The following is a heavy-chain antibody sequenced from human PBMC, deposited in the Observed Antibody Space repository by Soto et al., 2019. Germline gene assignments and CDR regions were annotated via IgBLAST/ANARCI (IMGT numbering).Heavy chain of an antibody. D-gene: IGHD3-3*01. J-gene: IGHJ5*02. CDR3: ASRKYYDFWSGYSGGNNWFDP. V-gene: IGHV4-39*01. CDR1: GGSISSSSYY. Sequence: SETLSLTCTVSGGSISSSSYYWGWIRQPPGKGLEWIGSIYYSGSTYYNPSLKSRVTISVDTSKNQFSLKLSSVTAADTAVYYCASRKYYDFWSGYSGGNNWFDPWGQGTLVTVSS. CDR2: IYYSGST.